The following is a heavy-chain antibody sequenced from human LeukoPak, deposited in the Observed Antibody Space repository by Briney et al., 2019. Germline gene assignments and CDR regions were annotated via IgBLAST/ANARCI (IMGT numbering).Heavy chain of an antibody. D-gene: IGHD6-13*01. V-gene: IGHV1-18*01. CDR2: ISAYNGNT. J-gene: IGHJ4*02. CDR1: GYTFTSYG. CDR3: ARDLGIAAAGKEGDY. Sequence: ASVKVSCKASGYTFTSYGISWVRQAPGQRLEWMGWISAYNGNTNYAQKLQGRVTMTTDTSTSTAYMELRSLRSDDTAVYYCARDLGIAAAGKEGDYWGQGTLVTVSS.